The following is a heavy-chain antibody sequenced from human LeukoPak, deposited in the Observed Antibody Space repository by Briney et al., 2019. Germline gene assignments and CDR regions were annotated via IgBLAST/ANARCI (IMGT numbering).Heavy chain of an antibody. CDR1: GFTFNTYA. Sequence: PGGSLRLSCAASGFTFNTYAMSWVRQAPGKGLEWVSAMSGSGGRTYYADSVKGRFTISRDNAKNSLFLQMNSLRAEDTAVYYCVRCTFVLHKRCSAFDVWGQGTMVTVSS. CDR3: VRCTFVLHKRCSAFDV. CDR2: MSGSGGRT. J-gene: IGHJ3*01. V-gene: IGHV3-23*01. D-gene: IGHD2-8*01.